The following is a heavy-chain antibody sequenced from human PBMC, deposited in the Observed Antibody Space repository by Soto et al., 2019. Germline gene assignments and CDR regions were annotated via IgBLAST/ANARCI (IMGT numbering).Heavy chain of an antibody. CDR3: STLAEDRGAARFQNCFDV. CDR1: GYTLTTYW. V-gene: IGHV5-51*01. J-gene: IGHJ6*02. Sequence: GGALIISWHGSGYTLTTYWIGWGRQMPGNGLGRMVMIFRGNSYTRYNPSFQCQNTSSVDKSISTDYLQWSSLKASDTAVKAVSTLAEDRGAARFQNCFDVWGQGTTVTVSS. D-gene: IGHD2-21*02. CDR2: IFRGNSYT.